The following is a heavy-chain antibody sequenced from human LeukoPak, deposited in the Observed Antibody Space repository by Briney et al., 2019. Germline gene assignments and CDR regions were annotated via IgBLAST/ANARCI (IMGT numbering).Heavy chain of an antibody. CDR3: AKEGYDSSGYPLGSAFDI. CDR1: GFTFSSYA. Sequence: QSGGSLRLSCAASGFTFSSYAMSWVRQAPGKGLEWVSAISGSGGSTYYADSVKGRFTISRDNSKNTLYLQMNSLRAEDTAVYYCAKEGYDSSGYPLGSAFDIWGQGTMVTVSS. V-gene: IGHV3-23*01. D-gene: IGHD3-22*01. J-gene: IGHJ3*02. CDR2: ISGSGGST.